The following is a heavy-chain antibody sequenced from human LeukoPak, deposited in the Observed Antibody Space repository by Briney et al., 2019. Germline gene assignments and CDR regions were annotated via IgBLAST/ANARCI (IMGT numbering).Heavy chain of an antibody. D-gene: IGHD4-17*01. CDR3: ARDGGSYGDYRWVFDY. CDR1: GGSISSGSYY. CDR2: IYTSGST. J-gene: IGHJ4*02. Sequence: SQTLSLTCTVSGGSISSGSYYWSWIRQPAGKGLEWIRRIYTSGSTNYNPSLKSRVTISVDTSKNQFSLKLSSVTAADTAVYYCARDGGSYGDYRWVFDYWGQGTLVTVSS. V-gene: IGHV4-61*02.